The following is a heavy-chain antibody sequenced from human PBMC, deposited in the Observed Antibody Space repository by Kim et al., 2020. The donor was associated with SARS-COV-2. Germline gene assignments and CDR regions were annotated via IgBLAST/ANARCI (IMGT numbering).Heavy chain of an antibody. Sequence: SETLSLTCTVSGGSISSSSYYWGWIRQPPGKGLEWIGSIYYSGSTYYNPSLKSRVTISVDTSKNQFSLKLSSVTAADTAVYYCARRRGAAAGVFDPWGQG. D-gene: IGHD6-13*01. CDR2: IYYSGST. V-gene: IGHV4-39*01. CDR1: GGSISSSSYY. J-gene: IGHJ5*02. CDR3: ARRRGAAAGVFDP.